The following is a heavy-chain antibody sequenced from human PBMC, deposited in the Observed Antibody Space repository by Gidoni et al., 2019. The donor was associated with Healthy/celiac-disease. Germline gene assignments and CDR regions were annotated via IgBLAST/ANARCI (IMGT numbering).Heavy chain of an antibody. D-gene: IGHD4-17*01. CDR1: GRPSSSSSYY. CDR3: ARAGGGGDLDY. CDR2: IYDSGST. Sequence: QLQLQESGPGLVKPSETLSLNRPVSGRPSSSSSYYWAWIRQPPGTGLEWLGSIYDSGSTYYSPSRKSRVTISVETAKNQFPLKLSSVSAADTAGYYCARAGGGGDLDYWGQGTLVTVSS. J-gene: IGHJ4*02. V-gene: IGHV4-39*01.